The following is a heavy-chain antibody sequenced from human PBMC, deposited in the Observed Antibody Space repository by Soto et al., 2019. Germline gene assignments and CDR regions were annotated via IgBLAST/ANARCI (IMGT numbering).Heavy chain of an antibody. J-gene: IGHJ4*02. CDR3: ARDEPPIKGDCFDY. D-gene: IGHD3-16*01. CDR2: IIPILGIA. Sequence: QVQLVQSGAEVKKPGSSVKVSCKASGGTFSSYTISWVRQAPGQGLEWMGRIIPILGIANYAQKFQGRVTITADKSTSTGYMELSSLRSEDTAVYYCARDEPPIKGDCFDYWGQGTLVTVSS. CDR1: GGTFSSYT. V-gene: IGHV1-69*08.